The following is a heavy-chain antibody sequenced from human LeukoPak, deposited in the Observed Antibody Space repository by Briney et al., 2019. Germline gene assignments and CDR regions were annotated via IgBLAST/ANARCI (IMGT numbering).Heavy chain of an antibody. J-gene: IGHJ4*02. Sequence: SVKVSCKASGGTFSSYAISWVRQAPGQGLEWMGGIIPIFGTANYAQKFQGRVTITADESTSTAYMELSSLRSEDTAVYYCARAWRRDGYNSFDSDWGQGTLVTVSS. V-gene: IGHV1-69*13. CDR1: GGTFSSYA. CDR2: IIPIFGTA. CDR3: ARAWRRDGYNSFDSD. D-gene: IGHD5-24*01.